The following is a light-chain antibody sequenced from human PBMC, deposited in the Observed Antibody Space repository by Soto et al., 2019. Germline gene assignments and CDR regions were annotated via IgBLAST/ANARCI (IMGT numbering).Light chain of an antibody. Sequence: EIVLTQSPATLSLSPGERATLSCRASQSVDNYLAWYQQKPGQAPRPLVYDVSNRATGTPARFSGSGSGTDFALSISSVEPEDFAVYYCQQRSNRPRFTVGPGTRVHI. CDR1: QSVDNY. V-gene: IGKV3-11*01. J-gene: IGKJ3*01. CDR2: DVS. CDR3: QQRSNRPRFT.